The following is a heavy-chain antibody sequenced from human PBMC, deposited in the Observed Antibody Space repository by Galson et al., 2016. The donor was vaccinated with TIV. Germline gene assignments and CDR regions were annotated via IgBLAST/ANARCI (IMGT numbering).Heavy chain of an antibody. CDR3: ARAPDYGGNFGGTGETHSYYFHY. V-gene: IGHV3-33*01. CDR1: GFTFSSFG. CDR2: MWYDGTNT. J-gene: IGHJ4*02. Sequence: SLRLSCAASGFTFSSFGMHWVRQAPGKGLEWVALMWYDGTNTYYADSVKGRFTISRDNSKNTLYVQMNSLRAEDTAVYYCARAPDYGGNFGGTGETHSYYFHYWGQGTLVTVSS. D-gene: IGHD4-23*01.